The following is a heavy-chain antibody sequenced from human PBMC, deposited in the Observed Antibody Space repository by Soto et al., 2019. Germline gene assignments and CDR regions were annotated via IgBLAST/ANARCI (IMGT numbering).Heavy chain of an antibody. V-gene: IGHV3-48*02. CDR1: GFSFNIYP. D-gene: IGHD6-19*01. CDR2: ITSDSETK. Sequence: GGSLRLSCAASGFSFNIYPMNWVRQAPGKGLEWISYITSDSETKYYADSLKGRFTISRDNAKNSLYLQMNSLRDEDTAVYYCGSPGDSSGWGIDYWGQGTMVTVYS. J-gene: IGHJ4*02. CDR3: GSPGDSSGWGIDY.